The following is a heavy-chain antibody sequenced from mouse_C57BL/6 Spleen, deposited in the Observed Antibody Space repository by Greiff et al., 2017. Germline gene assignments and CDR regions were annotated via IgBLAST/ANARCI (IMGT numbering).Heavy chain of an antibody. J-gene: IGHJ4*01. CDR2: ISGGGGNT. V-gene: IGHV5-9*01. CDR1: GFTFSSYT. Sequence: EVQLVESGGGLVKPGGSLKLSCAASGFTFSSYTMSWVRQTPEKRLEWVATISGGGGNTYYPDSVKGRFTISRDNAKNTLYLQMSSLRSEDTALYYCARHGSNFAMDYWGQGTSVTVSS. CDR3: ARHGSNFAMDY.